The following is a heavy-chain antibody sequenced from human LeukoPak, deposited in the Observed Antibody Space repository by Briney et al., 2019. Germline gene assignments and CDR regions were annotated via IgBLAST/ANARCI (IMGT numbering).Heavy chain of an antibody. V-gene: IGHV4-61*02. CDR1: GGSISSGSYY. J-gene: IGHJ6*03. Sequence: SQTLSLTCTVSGGSISSGSYYWSWIRQPAGKGLEWIGRIYTSGSTNYNPSLKSRVTISVDTSKNQFSLKLSSVTAADTAVYYCAGPAGTTKYYYMDVWGKGTTFTVSS. D-gene: IGHD4-17*01. CDR3: AGPAGTTKYYYMDV. CDR2: IYTSGST.